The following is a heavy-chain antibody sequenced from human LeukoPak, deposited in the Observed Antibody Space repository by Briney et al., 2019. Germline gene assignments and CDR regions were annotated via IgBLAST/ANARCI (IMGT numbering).Heavy chain of an antibody. CDR3: ARDPISSGYRGYYFDY. D-gene: IGHD3-22*01. CDR2: ISSSSSYI. J-gene: IGHJ4*02. CDR1: GFTFSSYS. Sequence: GGSLRLSCAASGFTFSSYSMNWVRQAPGKGLEWVSSISSSSSYIYYADSVKGRFTISRDNAKNSLYLQMNSLRAEDTAVYYCARDPISSGYRGYYFDYWGQGTLVTVSS. V-gene: IGHV3-21*01.